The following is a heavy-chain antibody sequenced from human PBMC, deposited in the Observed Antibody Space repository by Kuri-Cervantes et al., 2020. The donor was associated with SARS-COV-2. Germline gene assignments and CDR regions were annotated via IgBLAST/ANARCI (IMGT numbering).Heavy chain of an antibody. D-gene: IGHD3-10*01. J-gene: IGHJ3*02. V-gene: IGHV4-38-2*01. CDR1: GYSISSGYY. CDR2: IYHSGST. Sequence: SETLSLTCAVSGYSISSGYYWGWIRQPPGKGLEWIGSIYHSGSTYYNPSLKSRVTISVDTSKNQFSLKLSCVTAADTAVYYCASRGVQDAFDIWGQGTVVTVSS. CDR3: ASRGVQDAFDI.